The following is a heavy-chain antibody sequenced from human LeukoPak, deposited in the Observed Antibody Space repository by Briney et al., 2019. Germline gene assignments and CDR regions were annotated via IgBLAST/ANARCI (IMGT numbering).Heavy chain of an antibody. D-gene: IGHD5-24*01. CDR3: ARKAIIYYYYGMDV. CDR1: GGSFSGYY. V-gene: IGHV4-39*01. Sequence: SETLSLTCAVYGGSFSGYYWGWIRQPPGKGLEWIGSIYYSGSTYYNPSLKSRVTISVDTSKNQFSLKLSSVTAADTAVYYCARKAIIYYYYGMDVWGQGTTVTVSS. J-gene: IGHJ6*02. CDR2: IYYSGST.